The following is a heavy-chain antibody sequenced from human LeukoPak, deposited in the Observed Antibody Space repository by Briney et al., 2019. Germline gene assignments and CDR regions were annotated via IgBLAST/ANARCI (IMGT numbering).Heavy chain of an antibody. Sequence: GSLRLSCAASGFTVSSNYMSWVRQPPGKGLEWIGEINHSGSTNYNPSLKSRVTISVDTSKNQFSLKLSSVTAADTAVYYCARGAGTLPVYCGGDCYPGNFDYWGQGTLVTVSS. CDR2: INHSGST. D-gene: IGHD2-21*02. V-gene: IGHV4-34*01. J-gene: IGHJ4*02. CDR1: GFTVSSNY. CDR3: ARGAGTLPVYCGGDCYPGNFDY.